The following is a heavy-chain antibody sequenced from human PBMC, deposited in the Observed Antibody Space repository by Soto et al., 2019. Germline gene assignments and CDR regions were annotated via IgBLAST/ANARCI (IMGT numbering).Heavy chain of an antibody. CDR3: AKDQGCSSTSCYREFYYYGMDV. CDR2: ISYDGSNK. V-gene: IGHV3-30*04. J-gene: IGHJ6*02. D-gene: IGHD2-2*01. Sequence: GGSLRLSCAASGFTFSSYAMHWVRQAPGKGLEWVAVISYDGSNKYYADSVKGRFTISRDNSKNTLYLQMNSLRAEDTAVYYCAKDQGCSSTSCYREFYYYGMDVWGQGTTVTVSS. CDR1: GFTFSSYA.